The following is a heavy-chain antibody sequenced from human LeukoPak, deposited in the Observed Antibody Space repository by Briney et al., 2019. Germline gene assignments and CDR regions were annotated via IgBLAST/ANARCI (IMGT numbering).Heavy chain of an antibody. J-gene: IGHJ1*01. Sequence: GGSLRLSCAASGFTFSSNWMSWVRQAPGKGLEWAANIKQDGGEKYYVDSVKGRFTISRDNAKNSLYLQMNSLRAEDTAVYYCASPYCSSTTCYPRTFHHWGQGTLVTVSS. CDR3: ASPYCSSTTCYPRTFHH. V-gene: IGHV3-7*01. CDR1: GFTFSSNW. CDR2: IKQDGGEK. D-gene: IGHD2-2*01.